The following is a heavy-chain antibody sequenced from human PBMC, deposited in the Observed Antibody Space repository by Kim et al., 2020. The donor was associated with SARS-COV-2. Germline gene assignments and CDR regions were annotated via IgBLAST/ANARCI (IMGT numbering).Heavy chain of an antibody. J-gene: IGHJ6*02. V-gene: IGHV1-18*04. CDR1: GYTFTSYG. CDR2: ISAYNGNT. Sequence: ASVKVSCKASGYTFTSYGISWVRQAPGQGLEWMGWISAYNGNTNYAQKLQGRVTMTTDTSTSTAYMELRSLRSDDTAVYYCARDRGIVATMGRGYYYYGMDVWGQGTTVTVSS. D-gene: IGHD5-12*01. CDR3: ARDRGIVATMGRGYYYYGMDV.